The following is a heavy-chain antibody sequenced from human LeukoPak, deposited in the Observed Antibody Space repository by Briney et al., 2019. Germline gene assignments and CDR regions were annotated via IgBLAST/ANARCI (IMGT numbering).Heavy chain of an antibody. CDR1: GGSISSYY. Sequence: SETLSLTCTVSGGSISSYYWSWIRQPPGKGLECVGNIYYSGSTNYNPSLKSRVTMSVDTSKNQFSLKLRSVTAADTAVYYCARDRSGSYSYNWFDPWGQGILVTVSS. V-gene: IGHV4-59*01. CDR3: ARDRSGSYSYNWFDP. CDR2: IYYSGST. D-gene: IGHD1-26*01. J-gene: IGHJ5*02.